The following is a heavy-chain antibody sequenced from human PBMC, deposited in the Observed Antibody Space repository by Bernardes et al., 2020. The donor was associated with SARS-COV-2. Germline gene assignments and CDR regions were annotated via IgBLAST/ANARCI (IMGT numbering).Heavy chain of an antibody. Sequence: ASVKVSCKASGYTFTGYYIHWVRQAPGQRLEWMGWINPNTGDTNYIQKFQGRVTMTRDTSTTTAYMELSRLGSDDTAIYYCARTRTTISTTGIPFDYWGQGTMVTVSS. V-gene: IGHV1-2*02. D-gene: IGHD2-21*02. CDR2: INPNTGDT. CDR1: GYTFTGYY. CDR3: ARTRTTISTTGIPFDY. J-gene: IGHJ4*02.